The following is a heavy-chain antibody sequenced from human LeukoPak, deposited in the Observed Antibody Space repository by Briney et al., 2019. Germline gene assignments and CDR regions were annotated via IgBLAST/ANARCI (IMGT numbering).Heavy chain of an antibody. V-gene: IGHV4-38-2*01. J-gene: IGHJ6*04. Sequence: SETLSPTCAVSGYSISSGYYWGWIRQPPGKGLEWIGSMYHNRGTYYNPSLKSRVTISMDTSKNQFSLRLSSVTAADTAVYYCASYYASGVSAYDYFGMDVWGKGTTVTVSS. CDR3: ASYYASGVSAYDYFGMDV. CDR2: MYHNRGT. D-gene: IGHD3-10*01. CDR1: GYSISSGYY.